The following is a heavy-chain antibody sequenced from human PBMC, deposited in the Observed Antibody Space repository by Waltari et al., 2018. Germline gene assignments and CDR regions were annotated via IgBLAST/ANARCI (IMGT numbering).Heavy chain of an antibody. D-gene: IGHD6-13*01. V-gene: IGHV3-30*01. CDR3: ARGEVPGDSSSWTLRLRRGFHYFDS. Sequence: QVQLVESGGGVVQPGRSLRLSCAASEFTFSSYAMPLVPQAPGKGLEWVHGVSYDGSNKYYADSVKGRFTISRDNSKNKLSLQLNGLRAEDAAMYYCARGEVPGDSSSWTLRLRRGFHYFDSWGQGTLVTVSS. J-gene: IGHJ4*02. CDR1: EFTFSSYA. CDR2: VSYDGSNK.